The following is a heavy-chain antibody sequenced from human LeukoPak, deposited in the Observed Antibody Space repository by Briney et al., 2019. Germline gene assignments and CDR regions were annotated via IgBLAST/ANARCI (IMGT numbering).Heavy chain of an antibody. CDR1: GYSISSGYY. CDR3: ARHAMVRGVYWFDP. Sequence: SETLSLTCAVSGYSISSGYYWGWIRQPPGKGLEWIGSIYHSGSTYYNPSLKSRVTISVDTSKNQFSLKLSSVTAADTAVYYCARHAMVRGVYWFDPWGQGTLVTVSS. V-gene: IGHV4-38-2*01. J-gene: IGHJ5*02. D-gene: IGHD3-10*01. CDR2: IYHSGST.